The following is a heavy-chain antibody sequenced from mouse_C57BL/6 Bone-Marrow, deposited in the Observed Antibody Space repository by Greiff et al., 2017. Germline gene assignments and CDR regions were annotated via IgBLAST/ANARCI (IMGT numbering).Heavy chain of an antibody. D-gene: IGHD2-3*01. CDR1: GYTFTDYE. Sequence: QVQLQQSGAELVRPGASVTLSCKASGYTFTDYEMHWVKQTPVHGLEWIGAIDPETGGTASNQKFKGKAILTADKSSSTAYMELRSLTSEDSAVYYCTRLDGYLYAMDYWGQGTSVTVSS. CDR2: IDPETGGT. CDR3: TRLDGYLYAMDY. V-gene: IGHV1-15*01. J-gene: IGHJ4*01.